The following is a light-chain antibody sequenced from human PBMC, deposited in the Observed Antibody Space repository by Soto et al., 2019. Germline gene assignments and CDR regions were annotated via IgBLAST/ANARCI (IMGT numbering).Light chain of an antibody. V-gene: IGKV3-15*01. CDR3: QQYNNWKYT. CDR2: GAS. J-gene: IGKJ2*01. CDR1: QSVSSN. Sequence: EIVMTQSPATLSVSPGERATLSCRASQSVSSNLAWYQQKPGQAPRLLIYGASTRATGIPARFSGSGSGTEFTLTISSLQSEDFAVYYCQQYNNWKYTSRQETQVDIK.